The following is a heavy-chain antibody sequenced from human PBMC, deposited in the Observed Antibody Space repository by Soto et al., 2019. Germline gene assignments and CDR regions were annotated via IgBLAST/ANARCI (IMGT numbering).Heavy chain of an antibody. D-gene: IGHD3-22*01. CDR1: GGTFSSYA. V-gene: IGHV1-69*06. J-gene: IGHJ6*02. CDR2: IIPIFGTA. Sequence: ASVKVSCKASGGTFSSYAISWVRQAPGQGLEWMGGIIPIFGTANYAQKLQGRVTITADKSTSTAYMELSSLRSEDTAVYYCARGYHYYDSSGYYPAYYYYGMDVWGHGTTVTVSS. CDR3: ARGYHYYDSSGYYPAYYYYGMDV.